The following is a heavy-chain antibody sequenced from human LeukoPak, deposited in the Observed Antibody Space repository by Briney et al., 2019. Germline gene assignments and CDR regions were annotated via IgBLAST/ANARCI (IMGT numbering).Heavy chain of an antibody. CDR1: GFTFTSSV. CDR3: AAELQVGAVYFHH. D-gene: IGHD2-8*02. V-gene: IGHV1-58*02. Sequence: SVKASCKASGFTFTSSVIHWVRQARGQRLEWIGWIVVGSGNTNHAQEFQERVAITRDMSTSTAYMELSSLRSEDTAVYYCAAELQVGAVYFHHWGQGTLVTVSS. CDR2: IVVGSGNT. J-gene: IGHJ1*01.